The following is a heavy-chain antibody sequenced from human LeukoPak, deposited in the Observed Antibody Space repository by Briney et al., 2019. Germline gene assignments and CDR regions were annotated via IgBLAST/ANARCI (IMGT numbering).Heavy chain of an antibody. CDR3: ARDYIAVAGTYYYYYGMDV. CDR2: MNPNSGNT. Sequence: ASVKVSCKASGYTFTSYDINWVRQATGQGLEWMGWMNPNSGNTGYAQKFQGRVTMTRDTSTSTAYMELSSLRSEDSAVYYCARDYIAVAGTYYYYYGMDVWGQGTTVTVSS. J-gene: IGHJ6*02. D-gene: IGHD6-19*01. CDR1: GYTFTSYD. V-gene: IGHV1-8*01.